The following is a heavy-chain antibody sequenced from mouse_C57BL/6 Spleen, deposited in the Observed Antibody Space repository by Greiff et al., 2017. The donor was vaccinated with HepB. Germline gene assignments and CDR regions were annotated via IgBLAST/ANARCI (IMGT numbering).Heavy chain of an antibody. CDR2: ISYDGSN. J-gene: IGHJ2*01. CDR3: AREYGSRFDY. D-gene: IGHD1-1*01. Sequence: EVKVEESGPGLVKPSQSLSLTCSVTGYSITSGYYWNWIRQFPGNKLEWMGYISYDGSNNYNPSLKNRISITRDTSKNQFFLKLNSVTTEDTATYYCAREYGSRFDYWGQGTTLTVSS. V-gene: IGHV3-6*01. CDR1: GYSITSGYY.